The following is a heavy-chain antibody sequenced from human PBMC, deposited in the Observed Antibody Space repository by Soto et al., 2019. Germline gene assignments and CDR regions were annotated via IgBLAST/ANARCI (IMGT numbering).Heavy chain of an antibody. CDR3: VRDTAYCSGGTCYSSHDMDV. CDR1: GFTFSSDA. Sequence: RGSLRLSCSASGFTFSSDAMHWVRQTPGKGLEWVAVISYDGRNKYYADSVKGRFTISRDNSKNTLYLEMNSLRVEDTAVYHCVRDTAYCSGGTCYSSHDMDVWGQGTTVTVSS. D-gene: IGHD2-15*01. V-gene: IGHV3-30*04. CDR2: ISYDGRNK. J-gene: IGHJ6*02.